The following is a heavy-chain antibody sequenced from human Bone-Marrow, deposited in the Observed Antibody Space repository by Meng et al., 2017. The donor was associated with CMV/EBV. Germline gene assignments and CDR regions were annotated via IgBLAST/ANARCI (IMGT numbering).Heavy chain of an antibody. CDR1: GFTVSSNY. J-gene: IGHJ3*02. D-gene: IGHD4-17*01. CDR2: IYSGGST. V-gene: IGHV3-53*01. CDR3: ARSDYAYDAFDI. Sequence: GESLKISCAASGFTVSSNYMSWVRQAPGKGLEWVSVIYSGGSTYYADSVKGRFTISRDNSKNTLYLQMNSLRAEDTAVYYCARSDYAYDAFDIRGQGTMVTVSS.